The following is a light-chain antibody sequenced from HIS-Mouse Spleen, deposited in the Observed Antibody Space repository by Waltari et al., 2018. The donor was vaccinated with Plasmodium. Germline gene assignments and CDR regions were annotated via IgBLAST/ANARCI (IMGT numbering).Light chain of an antibody. CDR3: AAWDDSLSGRV. CDR2: RNN. J-gene: IGLJ3*02. V-gene: IGLV1-47*01. Sequence: QSVLTQPPSASGTPGQRVTISCSGSSSNIGSNYVYWYQQLPGMATKLLIYRNNKGPSGGPALFSCSQSGSSASLAISGLRSEDEADYYCAAWDDSLSGRVFGGGTKLTVL. CDR1: SSNIGSNY.